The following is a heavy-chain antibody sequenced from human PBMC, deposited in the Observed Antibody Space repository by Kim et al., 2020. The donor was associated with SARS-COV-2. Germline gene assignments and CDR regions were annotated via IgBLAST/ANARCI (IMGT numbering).Heavy chain of an antibody. J-gene: IGHJ6*02. CDR2: IKQDGSEK. CDR3: ARDYGVSSSTFYYYYYGMDV. Sequence: GGSLRLSCAASGFTFSSYWMSWVRQAPGKGLEWVANIKQDGSEKYYVDSVKGRFTISRDNAKNSLYLQMNSLRAEDMAVYYCARDYGVSSSTFYYYYYGMDVWGQGTTVTVSS. CDR1: GFTFSSYW. V-gene: IGHV3-7*03. D-gene: IGHD2-2*01.